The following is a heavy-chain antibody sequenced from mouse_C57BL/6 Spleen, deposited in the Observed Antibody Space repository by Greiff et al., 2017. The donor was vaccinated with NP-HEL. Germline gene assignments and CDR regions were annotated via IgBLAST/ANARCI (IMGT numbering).Heavy chain of an antibody. J-gene: IGHJ4*01. CDR1: GYSFTGYY. Sequence: LKESGPELVKPGASVKISCKASGYSFTGYYMNWVKQSPEKSLEWIGEINPSTGGTTYNQKFKAKATLTVDKSSSTAYMQLKSLTSEDSAVYYCASLPYYAMDYWGQGTSVTVSS. V-gene: IGHV1-42*01. CDR3: ASLPYYAMDY. CDR2: INPSTGGT.